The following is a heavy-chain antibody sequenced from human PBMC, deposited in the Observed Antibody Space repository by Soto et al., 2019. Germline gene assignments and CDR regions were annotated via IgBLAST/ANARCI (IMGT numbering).Heavy chain of an antibody. CDR3: ARGPRSYTQYYYYYGMDV. CDR2: ISAYNGNT. V-gene: IGHV1-18*01. J-gene: IGHJ6*04. CDR1: GYTFTSYG. Sequence: QVQLVQSGAEVKKPGASVKVSCKASGYTFTSYGISWVRQAPGHGLEWMGWISAYNGNTNYPQKLQGRVTMTTDTTTSTAYMELRSLRSDDTAVNCCARGPRSYTQYYYYYGMDVWGEGTTVTVSS. D-gene: IGHD3-10*01.